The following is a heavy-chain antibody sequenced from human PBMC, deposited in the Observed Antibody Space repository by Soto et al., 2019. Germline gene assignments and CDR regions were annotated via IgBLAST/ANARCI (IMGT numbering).Heavy chain of an antibody. Sequence: SETLSLTCTVCGVSITSYFCSWIRQTPGKGLDWIGSISFSGGTYSNPSLKGRAALSVDTSENHLSLTLNSVTSADTAVYFCARDRREGYTRYFEFWGQGTRVTVSS. D-gene: IGHD3-9*01. J-gene: IGHJ4*02. CDR3: ARDRREGYTRYFEF. CDR2: ISFSGGT. CDR1: GVSITSYF. V-gene: IGHV4-59*01.